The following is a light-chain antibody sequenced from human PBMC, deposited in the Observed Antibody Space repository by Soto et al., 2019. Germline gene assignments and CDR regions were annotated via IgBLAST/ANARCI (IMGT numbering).Light chain of an antibody. J-gene: IGKJ2*01. CDR3: QQTYRTPFT. Sequence: DIQMTQSPSSLSASVGDRVTITCRASQIIACSLNWYQQNPGKAPKLLIYVAFTFQSGVPSRFGGSGSWTDFTLTISSLHPEDFAIYYGQQTYRTPFTFGQGTRLDI. CDR2: VAF. V-gene: IGKV1-39*01. CDR1: QIIACS.